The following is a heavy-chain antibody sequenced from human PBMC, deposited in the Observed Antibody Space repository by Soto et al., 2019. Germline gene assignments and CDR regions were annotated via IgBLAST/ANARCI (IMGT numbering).Heavy chain of an antibody. V-gene: IGHV4-34*01. CDR2: INHSGST. CDR3: ATEMATPTAI. J-gene: IGHJ3*02. Sequence: PSETLSLTCAVYGGSFSGYYWSWIRQPPGKGLEWIGEINHSGSTNDNPSLKSRVTISVDTSKNQFSLKLSSVTAADTAVYYCATEMATPTAIWGQGTMVTVSS. D-gene: IGHD5-12*01. CDR1: GGSFSGYY.